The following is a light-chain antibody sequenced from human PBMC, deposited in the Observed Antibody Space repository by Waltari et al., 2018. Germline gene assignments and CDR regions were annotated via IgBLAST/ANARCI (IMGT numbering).Light chain of an antibody. J-gene: IGLJ3*02. CDR3: QTGGHGTWV. Sequence: QLVLTQSPSASASLGASVRLTCTLSSGHRRNVIAWHQRQPEKRPRYLMKVNSDGSHSKGDEIPDRFSGSSSGAERYLTISSLQSEDEADYYCQTGGHGTWVFGGGTKLTVL. CDR1: SGHRRNV. CDR2: VNSDGSH. V-gene: IGLV4-69*01.